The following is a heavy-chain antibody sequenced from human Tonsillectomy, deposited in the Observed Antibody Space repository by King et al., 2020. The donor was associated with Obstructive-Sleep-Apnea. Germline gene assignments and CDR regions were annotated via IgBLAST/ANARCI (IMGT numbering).Heavy chain of an antibody. CDR1: GFTFSTYS. J-gene: IGHJ5*02. CDR2: IDGSSTYI. V-gene: IGHV3-21*01. Sequence: VQLVESGGGLVKPGGSLRLSCAASGFTFSTYSMNWVRQAPGKGLEWVSSIDGSSTYIYYADSVRGRFTISRDNAKNSLYLQMNSLRAEDTAVYYCASASSVPQTSGYRNWCDPWGQGTRVTVSS. D-gene: IGHD5-12*01. CDR3: ASASSVPQTSGYRNWCDP.